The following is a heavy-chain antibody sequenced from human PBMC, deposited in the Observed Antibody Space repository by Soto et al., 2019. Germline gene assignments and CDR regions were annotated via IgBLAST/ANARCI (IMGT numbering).Heavy chain of an antibody. V-gene: IGHV3-13*04. CDR2: IGTTGDT. D-gene: IGHD3-22*01. Sequence: GGSLRLSCSASGFTFSSYDMHWVRQGTGKGLEWVSAIGTTGDTYYSGSVKGRFTISRENAKNSLYLQMNSLRAGDTAIYFCARAIGPTLFDYWGQGTLVTVSS. CDR3: ARAIGPTLFDY. CDR1: GFTFSSYD. J-gene: IGHJ4*02.